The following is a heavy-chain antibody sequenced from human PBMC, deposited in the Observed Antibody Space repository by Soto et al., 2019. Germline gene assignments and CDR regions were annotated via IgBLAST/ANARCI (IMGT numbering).Heavy chain of an antibody. CDR3: AKSVTAPPYYYYGMDV. CDR2: ISYIGIDK. Sequence: GGSLRLSCTASGFTFSCYVMHWVRQAAGTRLEWVAVISYIGIDKYYADSVKGRFAISRHNSKNTLYLQMNSTRVEDTAVYYCAKSVTAPPYYYYGMDVWGQGTTVTVSS. J-gene: IGHJ6*02. CDR1: GFTFSCYV. V-gene: IGHV3-30*18. D-gene: IGHD3-16*01.